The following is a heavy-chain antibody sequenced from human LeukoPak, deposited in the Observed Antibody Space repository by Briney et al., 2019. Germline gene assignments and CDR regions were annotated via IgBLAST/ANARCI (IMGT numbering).Heavy chain of an antibody. CDR2: NDPNSGGT. Sequence: GASVKVSCKASGYTFTDYYIHWVRQAPGQGLEWMGWNDPNSGGTNYAQNFRGRVTMTRDTSIRTAYMELSSLRSDDTAVYYCTRGAPTAQGGYWGQGTLVTVSS. CDR1: GYTFTDYY. D-gene: IGHD4-11*01. J-gene: IGHJ4*02. CDR3: TRGAPTAQGGY. V-gene: IGHV1-2*02.